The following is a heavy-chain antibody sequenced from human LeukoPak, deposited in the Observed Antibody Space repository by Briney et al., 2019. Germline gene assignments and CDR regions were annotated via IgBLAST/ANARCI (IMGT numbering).Heavy chain of an antibody. CDR2: INSDGSTT. CDR1: GFTFSSYW. Sequence: PGGSLRLSCAASGFTFSSYWMHWVRQAPGKGLVWVSRINSDGSTTNYADSVKGRFTIPRDNAKNTLYLQMNSLGAEDTAVYYCARDDYYLDYWGQGTLVTVFS. J-gene: IGHJ4*02. V-gene: IGHV3-74*01. D-gene: IGHD3-3*01. CDR3: ARDDYYLDY.